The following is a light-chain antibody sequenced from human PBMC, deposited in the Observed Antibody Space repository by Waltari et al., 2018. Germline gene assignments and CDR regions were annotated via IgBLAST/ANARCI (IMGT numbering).Light chain of an antibody. V-gene: IGLV1-40*01. CDR1: SSNLGAGYA. Sequence: QSVLTQPPSVSGAPGQRVTISSTWRSSNLGAGYALTGYQQLPGTAPTLLSYGNSNRPSGVPGRFSGSKSGTSASLTITGLQAEDEADYYCQSFDSSLSASGVFGGGTKLTVL. J-gene: IGLJ3*02. CDR2: GNS. CDR3: QSFDSSLSASGV.